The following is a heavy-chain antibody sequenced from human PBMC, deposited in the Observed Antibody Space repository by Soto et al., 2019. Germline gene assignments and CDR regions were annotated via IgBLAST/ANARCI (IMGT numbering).Heavy chain of an antibody. V-gene: IGHV4-59*08. J-gene: IGHJ5*02. CDR1: GGSISSYY. CDR2: IYYSGST. Sequence: KPSETLSLTCTVSGGSISSYYWSWIRQPPGKGLEWVGYIYYSGSTNYNPSLKSRVTISVDTSKNQFSLKLTSVTAADTAVYYCARKPARGDCSSTSCYGNWFDPWGQGTLVTVSS. D-gene: IGHD2-2*01. CDR3: ARKPARGDCSSTSCYGNWFDP.